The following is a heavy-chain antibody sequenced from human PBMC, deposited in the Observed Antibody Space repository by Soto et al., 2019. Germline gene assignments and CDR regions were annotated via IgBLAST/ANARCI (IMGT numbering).Heavy chain of an antibody. J-gene: IGHJ3*02. D-gene: IGHD6-13*01. CDR2: IYYTGST. CDR1: GGSIGSYY. V-gene: IGHV4-59*12. Sequence: PSETPSLTCTVSGGSIGSYYWSWIRQPPGKGLEWIGYIYYTGSTNYNPSHKSRITINPDTSKNQFSLQLNSVTPEDTAVYYCARETPISAAGVDAFESWGQGTMVTGSS. CDR3: ARETPISAAGVDAFES.